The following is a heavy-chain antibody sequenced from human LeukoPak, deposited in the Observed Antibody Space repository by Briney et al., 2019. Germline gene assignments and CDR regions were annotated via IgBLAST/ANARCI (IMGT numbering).Heavy chain of an antibody. D-gene: IGHD6-19*01. CDR1: GGSISSGSSY. CDR3: ARGSVAGTKEGAFDI. J-gene: IGHJ3*02. CDR2: IYTSGST. V-gene: IGHV4-61*02. Sequence: PSQTLSLTCTVSGGSISSGSSYWSWIRQPAGKGLEWIGRIYTSGSTNYNPSLKSRVTISVDTSKNQFSLKLSSVTAADTAVYYCARGSVAGTKEGAFDIWGQGTMVTVSS.